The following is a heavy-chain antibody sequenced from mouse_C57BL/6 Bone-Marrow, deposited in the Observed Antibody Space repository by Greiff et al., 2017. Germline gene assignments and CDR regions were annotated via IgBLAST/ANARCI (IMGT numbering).Heavy chain of an antibody. D-gene: IGHD1-1*01. J-gene: IGHJ2*01. Sequence: EVQLQQSGAELVRPGASVKMSCTASGFNIKDDYMHWVKQRPEQGLEWIGWIDPDNGDTAYASKFQGKATITADTSSNTAYLQLSSLTAEDTSVYYCTSSYYEYYFEYWGKGTTLTVST. V-gene: IGHV14-4*01. CDR1: GFNIKDDY. CDR2: IDPDNGDT. CDR3: TSSYYEYYFEY.